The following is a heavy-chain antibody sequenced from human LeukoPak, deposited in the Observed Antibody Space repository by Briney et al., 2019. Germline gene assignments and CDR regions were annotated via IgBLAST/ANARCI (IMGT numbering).Heavy chain of an antibody. CDR2: ISSSSSYI. Sequence: PGGSLRLSCAASGFTFSSYSMTWVRQAPGKGLEWVSSISSSSSYIYYADSVKGRFTISRDNAKNSLYLQMNSLRAEDTAVYYCARVSYSGYDYAPARPDYWGQGTLVTVSS. J-gene: IGHJ4*02. D-gene: IGHD5-12*01. V-gene: IGHV3-21*01. CDR1: GFTFSSYS. CDR3: ARVSYSGYDYAPARPDY.